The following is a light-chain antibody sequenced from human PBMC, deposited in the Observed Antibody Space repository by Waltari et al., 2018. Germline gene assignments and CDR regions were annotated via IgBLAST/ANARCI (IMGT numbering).Light chain of an antibody. CDR1: QGISNY. Sequence: DIQMTQSPSSLSASVGVRVTITCRESQGISNYLAWYQQSPGKVPKLLIYAASTLQSGVPSRFSGSGSGTDFTLTISSLQPEDLATYYCQKDNSAPTWTFGQGTKMEIK. J-gene: IGKJ1*01. CDR3: QKDNSAPTWT. CDR2: AAS. V-gene: IGKV1-27*01.